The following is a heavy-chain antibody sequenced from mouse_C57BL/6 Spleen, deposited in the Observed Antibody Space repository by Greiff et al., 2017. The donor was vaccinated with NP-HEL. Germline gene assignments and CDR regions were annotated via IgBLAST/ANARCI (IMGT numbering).Heavy chain of an antibody. V-gene: IGHV1-75*01. CDR1: GYTFTDYY. CDR2: IFPGSGST. J-gene: IGHJ3*01. D-gene: IGHD3-2*02. Sequence: QVQLQQSGPELVKPGASVKISCKASGYTFTDYYINWVKQRPGQGLEWIGWIFPGSGSTYYNEKFKGKATLTVDKSSSTAHMLLSSLTSEDSAVYFCATDSSGYVWFAYWGQGTLVTVSA. CDR3: ATDSSGYVWFAY.